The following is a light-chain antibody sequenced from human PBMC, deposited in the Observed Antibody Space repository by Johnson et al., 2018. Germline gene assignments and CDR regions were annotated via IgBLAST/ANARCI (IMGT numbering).Light chain of an antibody. CDR2: ENN. CDR1: SSNIGNNY. J-gene: IGLJ1*01. CDR3: GTWDSSLSAGKV. V-gene: IGLV1-51*02. Sequence: QSVLTQPPSVSAAPGQKVTISCSGSSSNIGNNYVSWYQQLPGTAPKLIIYENNKRPSGIPDRFSGSKSGTSATLGITGLPTGDEADYYCGTWDSSLSAGKVFGTGTKVTVL.